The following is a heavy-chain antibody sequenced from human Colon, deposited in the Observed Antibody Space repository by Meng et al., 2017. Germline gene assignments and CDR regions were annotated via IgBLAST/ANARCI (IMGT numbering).Heavy chain of an antibody. Sequence: HVPLVGSGGGLVKPGRALTSSCAASGVTFSDYYMTWIRQAPGKGLEWLSYISGSGSSVYYADSVKGRITISRDNAKNSLYLQMNSLRAEDTAVYYCARGRYRSTHWGQGTLVTVSS. V-gene: IGHV3-11*01. J-gene: IGHJ4*02. CDR1: GVTFSDYY. CDR3: ARGRYRSTH. D-gene: IGHD2-2*02. CDR2: ISGSGSSV.